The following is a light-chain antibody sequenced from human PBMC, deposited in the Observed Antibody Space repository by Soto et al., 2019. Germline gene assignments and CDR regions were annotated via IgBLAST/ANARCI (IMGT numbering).Light chain of an antibody. CDR2: KAS. CDR1: QSISSW. Sequence: DIQMTQSPSTLSASVGDRVTITCRASQSISSWLAWYQQKPGKAPKLLIYKASSLESGVPSRFSGSGSGTEFTLNISSLQPDDFASYYCQQYNSYSLFGPGTKVDIK. J-gene: IGKJ3*01. CDR3: QQYNSYSL. V-gene: IGKV1-5*03.